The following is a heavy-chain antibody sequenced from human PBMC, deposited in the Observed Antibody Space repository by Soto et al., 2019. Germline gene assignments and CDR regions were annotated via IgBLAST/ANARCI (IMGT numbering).Heavy chain of an antibody. CDR3: ARDFYYYDSSGSPYVDAFDI. V-gene: IGHV1-69*06. CDR2: IIPIFGTA. CDR1: GGTFSSYA. J-gene: IGHJ3*02. D-gene: IGHD3-22*01. Sequence: SVKVSCKASGGTFSSYAISWVRQAPGQGLEWMGGIIPIFGTANYAQKFQGRVTITADKSTSTAYMELSSLRSEDTAVYYCARDFYYYDSSGSPYVDAFDIWGQGTMVTVSS.